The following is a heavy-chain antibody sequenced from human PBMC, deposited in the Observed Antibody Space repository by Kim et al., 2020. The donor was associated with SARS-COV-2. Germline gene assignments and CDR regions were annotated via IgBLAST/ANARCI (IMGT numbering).Heavy chain of an antibody. CDR2: ISSSSSYI. CDR3: ARDRWYFDWYDYYGMDV. V-gene: IGHV3-21*01. Sequence: GGSLRLSCAASGFTFSSYSMNWVRQAPGKGLEWVSSISSSSSYIYYADSVKGRFTISRDNAKNSLYLQMNSLRAEDTAVYYCARDRWYFDWYDYYGMDVWGQGTTVTVSS. D-gene: IGHD3-9*01. J-gene: IGHJ6*02. CDR1: GFTFSSYS.